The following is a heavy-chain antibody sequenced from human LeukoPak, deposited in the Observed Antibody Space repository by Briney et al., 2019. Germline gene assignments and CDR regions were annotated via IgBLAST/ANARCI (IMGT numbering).Heavy chain of an antibody. CDR1: GGSISSYY. CDR3: ARAKYCSSTSRYAGPYYYYYMDV. CDR2: IYYSGNT. Sequence: PSETLSLTCTVSGGSISSYYWSWIRQPPGKGLEWIGYIYYSGNTNYNPSLKSRVTISVDTSNNQFSLKLSSVTAADTAVYYCARAKYCSSTSRYAGPYYYYYMDVWGKGTTVTVSS. J-gene: IGHJ6*03. D-gene: IGHD2-2*01. V-gene: IGHV4-59*08.